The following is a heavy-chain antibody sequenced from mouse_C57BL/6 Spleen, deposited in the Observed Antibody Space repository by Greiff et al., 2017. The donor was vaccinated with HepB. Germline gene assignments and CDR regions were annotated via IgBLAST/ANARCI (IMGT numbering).Heavy chain of an antibody. D-gene: IGHD1-1*01. V-gene: IGHV1-53*01. CDR2: IKPSNGGT. CDR3: AREGGYYGSSLAWFAY. CDR1: GYTFTSYW. Sequence: VQLQQPGTELVKPGASVKLSCKASGYTFTSYWMHWVKQRPGQGLEWIGNIKPSNGGTNYNEKFKSKATLTVDKSSSTAYMQLSSLTSEDAAVYYCAREGGYYGSSLAWFAYWGQGTLVTVSA. J-gene: IGHJ3*01.